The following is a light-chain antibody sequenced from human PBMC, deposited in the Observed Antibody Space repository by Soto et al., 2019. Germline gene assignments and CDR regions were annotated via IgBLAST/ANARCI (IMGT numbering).Light chain of an antibody. V-gene: IGLV2-8*01. CDR3: SSYAGSSNWV. Sequence: QSALTQPPSASGSPGQSVTISCTGTSSDVGGYDYVSWYQQEPGKAPKVMIYEVSQRPSGVPDRYSGSKSGNTAFLTVSGLQADDEAVYYCSSYAGSSNWVFGGGNKLTVL. J-gene: IGLJ3*02. CDR2: EVS. CDR1: SSDVGGYDY.